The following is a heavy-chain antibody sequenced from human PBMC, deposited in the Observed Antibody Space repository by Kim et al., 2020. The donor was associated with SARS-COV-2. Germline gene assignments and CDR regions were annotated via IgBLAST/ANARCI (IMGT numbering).Heavy chain of an antibody. J-gene: IGHJ4*02. D-gene: IGHD3-3*02. Sequence: GKGLVWSGDVFLSGYTYDDPALKGRVTVSVDTSQNQFSLRLSSVTAADTAVYSCARQKIHVRRNAFFDYWGQGILVTVSS. V-gene: IGHV4-39*01. CDR2: VFLSGYT. CDR3: ARQKIHVRRNAFFDY.